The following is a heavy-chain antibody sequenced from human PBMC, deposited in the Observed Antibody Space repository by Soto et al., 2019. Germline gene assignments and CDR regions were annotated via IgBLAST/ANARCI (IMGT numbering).Heavy chain of an antibody. J-gene: IGHJ6*02. V-gene: IGHV3-30*18. CDR1: GFTFSSYG. D-gene: IGHD2-2*01. Sequence: GGSLRLSCAASGFTFSSYGMYWVRPAPGKGLEWLALVSYDGSSKYYADSVKGRFTISRDNSKNTLYLQMNSLRAEDTAVYYCAKDLALRRCISTTCYEYYYFGMDVRGQGTTVTVSS. CDR2: VSYDGSSK. CDR3: AKDLALRRCISTTCYEYYYFGMDV.